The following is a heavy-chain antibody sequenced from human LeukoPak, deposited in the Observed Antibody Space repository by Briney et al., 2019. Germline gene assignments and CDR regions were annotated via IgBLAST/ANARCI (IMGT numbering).Heavy chain of an antibody. CDR1: GFTFSSYS. Sequence: GGSLRLSCAASGFTFSSYSMNWVRQAPGKGLEWVSSISSSSSYIYYADSVKGRFTISRDNDKNSLYLQMNSLRAEDTAVYYCARGGVPAAVYGNWFDPWGQGTLVTVSS. J-gene: IGHJ5*02. CDR2: ISSSSSYI. CDR3: ARGGVPAAVYGNWFDP. V-gene: IGHV3-21*01. D-gene: IGHD2-2*01.